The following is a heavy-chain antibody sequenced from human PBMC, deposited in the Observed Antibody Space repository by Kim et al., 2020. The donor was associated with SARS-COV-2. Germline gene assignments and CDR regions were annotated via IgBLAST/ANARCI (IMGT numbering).Heavy chain of an antibody. D-gene: IGHD6-13*01. Sequence: GGSLRLSCAASGFTFDDYAMHWVRQAPGKGLEWVSLISGDGGSTYYADSVKGRFTISRDNSKNSLYLQMNSLRTEDTALYYCAKDFTSSSWYPTSYYYYYYMDVWGKGTTVTVSS. CDR1: GFTFDDYA. CDR2: ISGDGGST. J-gene: IGHJ6*03. CDR3: AKDFTSSSWYPTSYYYYYYMDV. V-gene: IGHV3-43*02.